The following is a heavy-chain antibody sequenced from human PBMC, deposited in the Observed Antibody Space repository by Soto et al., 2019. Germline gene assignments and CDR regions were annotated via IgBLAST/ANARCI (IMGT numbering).Heavy chain of an antibody. Sequence: PGESLKISCKGSGYSFTSYWIGWVRQMPGKGLEWMGIIYPGDSDTRYSPSFQGQVTISADKSISTAYLQWSSLKASDTAMYYCARQGLLLWFGELSAGSAFDIWGQGTMVTVSS. D-gene: IGHD3-10*01. CDR1: GYSFTSYW. CDR2: IYPGDSDT. V-gene: IGHV5-51*01. CDR3: ARQGLLLWFGELSAGSAFDI. J-gene: IGHJ3*02.